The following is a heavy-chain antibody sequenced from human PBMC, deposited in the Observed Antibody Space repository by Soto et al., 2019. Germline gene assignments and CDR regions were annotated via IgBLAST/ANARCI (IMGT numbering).Heavy chain of an antibody. CDR3: ARGGDTYYDILTGYPPYYYGMDV. D-gene: IGHD3-9*01. J-gene: IGHJ6*02. V-gene: IGHV6-1*01. Sequence: LSLTCAISGDSVSSNSAAWNWIRQSPSRGLEWLGRTYYRSKWYNDYAVSVKSRITITPDTSKNQFSLQLNSVTPEDTAVYYCARGGDTYYDILTGYPPYYYGMDVWGQGTTVTVSS. CDR2: TYYRSKWYN. CDR1: GDSVSSNSAA.